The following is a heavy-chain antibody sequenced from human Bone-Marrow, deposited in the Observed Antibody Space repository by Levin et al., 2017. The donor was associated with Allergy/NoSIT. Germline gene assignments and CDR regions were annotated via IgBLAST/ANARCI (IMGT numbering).Heavy chain of an antibody. V-gene: IGHV3-53*01. J-gene: IGHJ5*02. CDR3: AFYGGDSGGLDP. Sequence: GGSLRLSCAASGFSVSSKHMSWVRQAPGKGLEWVSVIYTGDGTSYADSVKGRFTISRDNSKNTLYLQMNSLRAEDTAVYYCAFYGGDSGGLDPWGQGTLVTVSS. D-gene: IGHD4-23*01. CDR1: GFSVSSKH. CDR2: IYTGDGT.